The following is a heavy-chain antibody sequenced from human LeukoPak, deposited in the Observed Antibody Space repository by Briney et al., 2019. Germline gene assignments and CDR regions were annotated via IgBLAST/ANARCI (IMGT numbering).Heavy chain of an antibody. CDR3: ARTTIIMITFGGVIDPYYFDY. Sequence: ASVTVSCKASGYTFTSYGISWVRQAPGQGLEWMGWISAYNGNTNYAQKLQGRVTMTTDTSTSTAYMELRGLRSDDTAVYYCARTTIIMITFGGVIDPYYFDYWGQGTLVTVSS. J-gene: IGHJ4*02. CDR2: ISAYNGNT. D-gene: IGHD3-16*02. CDR1: GYTFTSYG. V-gene: IGHV1-18*01.